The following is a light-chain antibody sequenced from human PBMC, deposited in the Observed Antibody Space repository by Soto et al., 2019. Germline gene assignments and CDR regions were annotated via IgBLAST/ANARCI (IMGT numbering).Light chain of an antibody. CDR2: KAS. Sequence: DLQMTQSPSTLSASVGDRVTITCRASQSISGWLAWYQHKPGKAPRLLIYKASNLQSGVPSRFSCSGSGTEFTLTINNLQPDDYATYYCQEYNSHSRYTFGQGTRL. V-gene: IGKV1-5*03. J-gene: IGKJ2*01. CDR3: QEYNSHSRYT. CDR1: QSISGW.